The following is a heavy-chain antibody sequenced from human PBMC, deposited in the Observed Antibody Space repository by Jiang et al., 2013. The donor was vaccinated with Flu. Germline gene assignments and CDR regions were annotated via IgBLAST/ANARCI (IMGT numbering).Heavy chain of an antibody. CDR1: GFTFDDYA. V-gene: IGHV3-9*01. CDR3: AKALGGGFWSGLGY. Sequence: ASGFTFDDYAMHWSGKLQGRAWSGSQVLVWNSGSIGYADSVKGRFTISRDNAKNSLYVQMNSLRAEDTALYYCAKALGGGFWSGLGYWGQGTLVTVSS. D-gene: IGHD3-3*01. CDR2: LVWNSGSI. J-gene: IGHJ4*02.